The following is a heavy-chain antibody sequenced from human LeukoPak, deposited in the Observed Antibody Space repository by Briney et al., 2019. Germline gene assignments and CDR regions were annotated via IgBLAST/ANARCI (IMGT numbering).Heavy chain of an antibody. CDR2: IIPILGIA. J-gene: IGHJ5*02. V-gene: IGHV1-69*04. Sequence: SVKVSCKASGGAFSSYAISWVRQPPGQGLEWMGRIIPILGIANYAQKFQGRVTITADKSTSTAYMELSSLRSEDTAVYYCGRGRIYSSSSGGAWGQGTLVTVSS. D-gene: IGHD6-13*01. CDR3: GRGRIYSSSSGGA. CDR1: GGAFSSYA.